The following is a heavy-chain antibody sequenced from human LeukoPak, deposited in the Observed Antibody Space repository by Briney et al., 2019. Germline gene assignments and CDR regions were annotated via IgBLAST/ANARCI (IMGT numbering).Heavy chain of an antibody. J-gene: IGHJ6*03. Sequence: PSETLSLTCTVSGGSIGTYYWSWVRQSPGTGLEWIGYIYVTGTRYNLYLQSRVTISVDRSRSQFFLKMTSVTAADTAVYYCARHIGGGIEDMDVWGRGTKVTVSS. V-gene: IGHV4-59*08. CDR2: IYVTGT. CDR3: ARHIGGGIEDMDV. D-gene: IGHD3-16*02. CDR1: GGSIGTYY.